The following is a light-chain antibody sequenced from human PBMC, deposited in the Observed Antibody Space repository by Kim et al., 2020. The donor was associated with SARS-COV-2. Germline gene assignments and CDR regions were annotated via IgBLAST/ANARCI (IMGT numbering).Light chain of an antibody. J-gene: IGKJ2*01. Sequence: RSWLAWYQQKPGEPPKLLIYRASILQRGVPPRFSGSGSGTEFTLSISSLQPDDFATYYCQQYDDYPMYTFGQGTKLEI. CDR3: QQYDDYPMYT. CDR1: RSW. CDR2: RAS. V-gene: IGKV1-5*03.